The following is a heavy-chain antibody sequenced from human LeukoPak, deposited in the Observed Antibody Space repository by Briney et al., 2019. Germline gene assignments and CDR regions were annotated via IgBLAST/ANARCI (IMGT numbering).Heavy chain of an antibody. J-gene: IGHJ3*02. CDR1: GYTLTSYD. D-gene: IGHD3-10*01. V-gene: IGHV1-8*01. CDR3: ARAGRFREHAFDI. CDR2: MNPNSGNT. Sequence: GASVKVSCKASGYTLTSYDINWVRQATGQGLEWMGWMNPNSGNTGYAQKFQGRVTMTRNTSISTAYMELSSLRSEDTAVYYCARAGRFREHAFDIWGQGTMVTVSS.